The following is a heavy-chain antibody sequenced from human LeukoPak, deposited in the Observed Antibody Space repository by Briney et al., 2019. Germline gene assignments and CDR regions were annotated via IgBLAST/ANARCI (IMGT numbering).Heavy chain of an antibody. J-gene: IGHJ4*02. Sequence: GGSLRLSCAASGFIFSDYWMHWVRQAPGKGLVWVSRIKSDGSGTNYADSVKGRFTISRDNAKNTLYLQMNSLRAEDTAVYYCTRGAIGAPGPIDYRGQGTLVTVSS. V-gene: IGHV3-74*01. CDR3: TRGAIGAPGPIDY. CDR2: IKSDGSGT. CDR1: GFIFSDYW. D-gene: IGHD6-13*01.